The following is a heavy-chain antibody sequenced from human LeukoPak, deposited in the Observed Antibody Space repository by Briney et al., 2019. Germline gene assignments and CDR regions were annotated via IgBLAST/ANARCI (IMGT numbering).Heavy chain of an antibody. J-gene: IGHJ4*02. CDR2: INPSGGST. CDR1: GYTFTSYY. D-gene: IGHD3-9*01. V-gene: IGHV1-46*01. Sequence: GASVKVSCKASGYTFTSYYMHWVRQAPGRGLEWMGIINPSGGSTSYAQKFQGRVTMTRDTSTSTVYMELSSLRSEDTAVYDCARDPGYDILTGYGDYWGQGTLVTVSS. CDR3: ARDPGYDILTGYGDY.